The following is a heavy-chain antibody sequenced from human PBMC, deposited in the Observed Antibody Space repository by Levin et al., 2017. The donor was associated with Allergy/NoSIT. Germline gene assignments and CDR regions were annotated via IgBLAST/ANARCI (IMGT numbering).Heavy chain of an antibody. D-gene: IGHD3-10*01. V-gene: IGHV4-39*07. CDR2: IYSGGST. CDR1: GGSISSSTYY. CDR3: ATASSNAGPFDY. Sequence: SQTLSLTCCVSGGSISSSTYYWGWIRQPPGKGLECVGSIYSGGSTYYNPSLKSRVTISVGTSKNQFSLKLNSVTAADTAVYYCATASSNAGPFDYWGQGTLVTVSS. J-gene: IGHJ4*02.